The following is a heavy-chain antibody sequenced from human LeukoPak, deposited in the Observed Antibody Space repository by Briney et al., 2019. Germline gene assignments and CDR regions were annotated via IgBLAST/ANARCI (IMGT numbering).Heavy chain of an antibody. Sequence: SETLSLTCTVSGGSVSSNNYQWNWIRQPPGKGLEWIGDIYHSGSTNYNPSLKSRVTISVDTSKNQFSLKLSSVTAADTAVYYCARRLVGQTFDYWGQGTLVTVSS. CDR2: IYHSGST. CDR3: ARRLVGQTFDY. V-gene: IGHV4-61*01. D-gene: IGHD3-10*01. J-gene: IGHJ4*02. CDR1: GGSVSSNNYQ.